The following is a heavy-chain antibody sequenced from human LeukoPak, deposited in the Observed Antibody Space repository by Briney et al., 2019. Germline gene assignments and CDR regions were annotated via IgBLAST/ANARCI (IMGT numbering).Heavy chain of an antibody. J-gene: IGHJ4*02. CDR2: ISGSSRFI. Sequence: GGALRLSRAPSLFTLSDYSMNSVPAAPGNGLQCGSPISGSSRFIYYAHTLKGRFTISRDNAKNSLYLQMSSLRADDTAVYYCAKRGYSSDWYIDYWGQGTLVTVSS. CDR3: AKRGYSSDWYIDY. CDR1: LFTLSDYS. D-gene: IGHD6-19*01. V-gene: IGHV3-21*01.